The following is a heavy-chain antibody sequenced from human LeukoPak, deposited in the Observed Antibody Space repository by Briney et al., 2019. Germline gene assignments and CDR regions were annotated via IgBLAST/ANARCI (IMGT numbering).Heavy chain of an antibody. CDR1: GFAFNGQG. CDR2: IGGRGCVT. J-gene: IGHJ4*02. D-gene: IGHD1-26*01. Sequence: PWGSLRLSCKILGFAFNGQGMDLVRQVPGKGPQWVSSIGGRGCVTYSADSVKGRFTISRDNSKRTLFLQMNSLRAEDTAVYYCAKVHYTASFPGSFPGRNYFDPWGQGSLVTVSS. V-gene: IGHV3-23*01. CDR3: AKVHYTASFPGSFPGRNYFDP.